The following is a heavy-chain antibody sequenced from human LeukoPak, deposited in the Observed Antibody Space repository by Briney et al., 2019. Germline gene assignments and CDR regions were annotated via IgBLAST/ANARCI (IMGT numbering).Heavy chain of an antibody. CDR2: ISYDGSNK. D-gene: IGHD3-9*01. J-gene: IGHJ5*02. CDR3: AKSRITIFPQNA. CDR1: GFTFSSYG. V-gene: IGHV3-30*18. Sequence: GGSLRLSCAASGFTFSSYGMHWVRQAPGKGLEWVAVISYDGSNKYYADSVKGRFTISRDNSKNTLYLQMNSLRAEDTAVYYCAKSRITIFPQNAWGQGTLVTVSS.